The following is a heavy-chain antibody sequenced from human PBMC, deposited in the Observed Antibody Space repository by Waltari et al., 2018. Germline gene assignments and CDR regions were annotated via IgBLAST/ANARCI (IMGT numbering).Heavy chain of an antibody. Sequence: EVQLVESGGGLVQPGGSLRLSCAASGFTFISYWVSWVRQAPGKGVEWVANIKQDGREKYYVDSVKCRFTISRDNAKNSLYLQMNSLRAEDTAVYYCAREGDGGWFDPWGQGTLVTVSS. CDR1: GFTFISYW. J-gene: IGHJ5*02. V-gene: IGHV3-7*01. CDR3: AREGDGGWFDP. CDR2: IKQDGREK. D-gene: IGHD3-16*01.